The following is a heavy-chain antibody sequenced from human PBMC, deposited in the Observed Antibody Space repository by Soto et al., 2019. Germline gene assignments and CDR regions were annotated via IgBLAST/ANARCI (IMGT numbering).Heavy chain of an antibody. V-gene: IGHV4-34*01. CDR3: ARGPSEFIVVGHYYGMDV. Sequence: QAQLQQWGAGLLEPSETLSLTCAIYGGSFRGYYWTWIRQAPGKGLEWIGEINHSGSTNYNPSLKSRVTISLDMSKNQFSLKLSSVTAADTAVYFCARGPSEFIVVGHYYGMDVWGQGTTVTVSS. CDR1: GGSFRGYY. J-gene: IGHJ6*02. CDR2: INHSGST. D-gene: IGHD2-21*01.